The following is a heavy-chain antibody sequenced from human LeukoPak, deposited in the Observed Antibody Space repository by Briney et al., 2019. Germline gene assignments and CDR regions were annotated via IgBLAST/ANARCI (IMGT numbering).Heavy chain of an antibody. Sequence: GRSLRLSCAASGFTFSSYGMHWVRQAPGKGREWVAVISYDGSNKYYADSVKGRFTISRDNSKNTLYLQMNSLRAEDTAVYYCAKVGLRFLEWFGFDPWGQGTLVTVSS. CDR3: AKVGLRFLEWFGFDP. V-gene: IGHV3-30*18. CDR1: GFTFSSYG. D-gene: IGHD3-3*01. J-gene: IGHJ5*02. CDR2: ISYDGSNK.